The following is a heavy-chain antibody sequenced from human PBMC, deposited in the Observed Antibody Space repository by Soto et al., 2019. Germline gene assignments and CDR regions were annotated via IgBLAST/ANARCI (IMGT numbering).Heavy chain of an antibody. CDR1: GFIFGSYG. D-gene: IGHD1-26*01. Sequence: QVQLVESGGGVVQPGRSLRLSCAASGFIFGSYGMHWVRQAPGKGQVWVAVISYDGSNKYYADSVKGRVTISRDNPKNTLYLQINSLRDEDTAVYYCARIPRRPTGIEGGRTGYSGQGTLVIVTS. CDR2: ISYDGSNK. J-gene: IGHJ4*02. CDR3: ARIPRRPTGIEGGRTGY. V-gene: IGHV3-30*03.